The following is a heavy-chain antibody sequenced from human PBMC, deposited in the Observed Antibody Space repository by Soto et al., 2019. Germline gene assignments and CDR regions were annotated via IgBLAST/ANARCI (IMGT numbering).Heavy chain of an antibody. J-gene: IGHJ5*02. V-gene: IGHV3-15*07. D-gene: IGHD2-2*01. Sequence: EVQLVESGGGLVKPGGSLTLSCAASGFAFSNAWVSWVRQAPGKGLEWVGRIKSKTHGGTTDYAAPVKDRFTISRDDSKNMLYLQVDSLKTEDTAVYYFTTLYRLDPWGQGTLVTVSS. CDR2: IKSKTHGGTT. CDR3: TTLYRLDP. CDR1: GFAFSNAW.